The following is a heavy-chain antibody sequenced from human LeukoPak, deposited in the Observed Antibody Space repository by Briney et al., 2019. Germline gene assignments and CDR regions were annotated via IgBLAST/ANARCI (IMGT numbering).Heavy chain of an antibody. J-gene: IGHJ4*02. Sequence: SQTLSLTCAISGDSVSSSSTSWSWIRQSPSRDLEWLGRTYYRSKWYTEYGVSVGSRITINPDTSRNQFSLQVNSVTPEDTAVYYCARDLLPTTGYALGYWGQGTLVTVSS. CDR3: ARDLLPTTGYALGY. CDR2: TYYRSKWYT. CDR1: GDSVSSSSTS. D-gene: IGHD1-1*01. V-gene: IGHV6-1*01.